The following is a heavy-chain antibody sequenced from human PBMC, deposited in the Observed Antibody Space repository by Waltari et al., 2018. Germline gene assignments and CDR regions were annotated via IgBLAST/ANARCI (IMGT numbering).Heavy chain of an antibody. D-gene: IGHD3-16*01. CDR1: GFAFSSAW. Sequence: QQVQSGGTLVKPGGSLRLSCNAAGFAFSSAWMSWVHQVPWKGLEWLGRIKGKIDGGTTVYSAPVKGRFTISRDDSGNTLFLQMNSLKIEDTAVYYCVRDRWGEFIQWGQGTLVGVSS. CDR2: IKGKIDGGTT. V-gene: IGHV3-15*02. J-gene: IGHJ1*01. CDR3: VRDRWGEFIQ.